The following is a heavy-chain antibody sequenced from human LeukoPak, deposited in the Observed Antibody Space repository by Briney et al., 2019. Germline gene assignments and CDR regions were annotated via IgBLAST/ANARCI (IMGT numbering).Heavy chain of an antibody. CDR2: IGPVSSNI. V-gene: IGHV3-21*01. D-gene: IGHD2-15*01. CDR3: VRDVSRRMGMDV. Sequence: GGSPRLSCLASGFTFNSYTMNWVRQAPGKGLEWVSTIGPVSSNIWIAYSLKGRFTISRDNPKNPLYLQMNSLRAEDTGVYYCVRDVSRRMGMDVWGQGTTVTVSS. CDR1: GFTFNSYT. J-gene: IGHJ6*02.